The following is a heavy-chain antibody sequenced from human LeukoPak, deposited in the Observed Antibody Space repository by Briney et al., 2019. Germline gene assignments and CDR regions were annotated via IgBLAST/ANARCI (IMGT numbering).Heavy chain of an antibody. D-gene: IGHD2-15*01. CDR1: GFTFNSYA. CDR3: AKAGAVVVVAAKFFDY. CDR2: ISYDGSNK. Sequence: GGSLRLSCAASGFTFNSYAMYWVRQAPGKGLEWVAVISYDGSNKYYADSVKGRFTISRDNSKNTLYLHLTSLRAEDTAVYYCAKAGAVVVVAAKFFDYWGQGTLVTVSS. V-gene: IGHV3-30*04. J-gene: IGHJ4*02.